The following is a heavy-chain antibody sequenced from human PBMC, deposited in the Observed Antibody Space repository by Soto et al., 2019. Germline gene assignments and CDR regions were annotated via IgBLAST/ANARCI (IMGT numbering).Heavy chain of an antibody. V-gene: IGHV1-18*01. Sequence: ASVKVSCKASGYTFTSYGISWVRQAPGQGLEWMGWISAYNGNTNYAQKLQGRVTMTTDTSTSTAYMELRSLRSDDTAVYYCARWTYYDFWSGYYINKYYFDYWGQGTLVTVSS. CDR1: GYTFTSYG. J-gene: IGHJ4*02. CDR3: ARWTYYDFWSGYYINKYYFDY. D-gene: IGHD3-3*01. CDR2: ISAYNGNT.